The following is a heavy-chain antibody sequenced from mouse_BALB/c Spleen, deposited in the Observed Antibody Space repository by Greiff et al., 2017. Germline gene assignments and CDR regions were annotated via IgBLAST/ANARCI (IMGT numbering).Heavy chain of an antibody. J-gene: IGHJ2*01. CDR2: IYPGSGST. CDR1: GYTFTSYW. Sequence: LQQPGSELVRPGASVKLSCKASGYTFTSYWMHWVKQRPGQGLEWIGNIYPGSGSTNYDEKFKSKATLTVDTSSSTAYMQLSSLTSEDSAVYYCTRGTGTGYFDYWGQGTTLTVSS. CDR3: TRGTGTGYFDY. V-gene: IGHV1S22*01. D-gene: IGHD4-1*01.